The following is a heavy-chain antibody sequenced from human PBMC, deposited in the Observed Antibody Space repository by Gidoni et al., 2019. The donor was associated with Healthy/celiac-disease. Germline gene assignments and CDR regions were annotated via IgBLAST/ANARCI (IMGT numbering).Heavy chain of an antibody. J-gene: IGHJ1*01. D-gene: IGHD6-13*01. CDR1: GGSISSSSYY. Sequence: QLQLQESGPGLVKPSETLSLTCTVSGGSISSSSYYWGWIRQPPGKGLEWIGSIYYSGSTYYNPSLKSRVTISVDTSKNQFSLKLSSVTAADTAVYYCARRDSSSWYDEYFQHWGQGTLVTVSS. V-gene: IGHV4-39*01. CDR3: ARRDSSSWYDEYFQH. CDR2: IYYSGST.